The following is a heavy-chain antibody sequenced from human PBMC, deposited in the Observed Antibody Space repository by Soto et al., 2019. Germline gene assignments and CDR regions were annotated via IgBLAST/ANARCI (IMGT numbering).Heavy chain of an antibody. V-gene: IGHV1-69*15. CDR1: GGTFYTYT. CDR2: ITPIYPTT. CDR3: ARIPRYSFPTSDDLDS. Sequence: QVQLVQSGAEVRKPGSSVQVSCKASGGTFYTYTFSWVRHAPGQGLEWMGSITPIYPTTNYAEQFQGRLTVTADGSTKTAYMELNSLTSEDTAVYYCARIPRYSFPTSDDLDSWGQGTLVTVSS. J-gene: IGHJ4*02. D-gene: IGHD5-18*01.